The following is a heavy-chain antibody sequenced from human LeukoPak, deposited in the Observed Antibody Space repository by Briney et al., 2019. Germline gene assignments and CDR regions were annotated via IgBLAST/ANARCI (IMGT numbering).Heavy chain of an antibody. J-gene: IGHJ6*02. CDR3: ARDHCTSINCYEYNYYGMDV. Sequence: ASVKVSFKASGYSFTSYYMHWVRQAPGQGLEWMGCINPNSGGTNYAQKFQGRVTMTRDTSISTAYMELSSLRSDDTAVYYCARDHCTSINCYEYNYYGMDVWGQGATVTVSS. V-gene: IGHV1-2*02. CDR2: INPNSGGT. D-gene: IGHD2-2*01. CDR1: GYSFTSYY.